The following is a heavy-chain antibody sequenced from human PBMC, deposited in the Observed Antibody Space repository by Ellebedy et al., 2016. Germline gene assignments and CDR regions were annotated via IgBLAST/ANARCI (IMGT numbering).Heavy chain of an antibody. V-gene: IGHV3-21*01. CDR3: AAGGAKYDFWSTTPPRECAFDI. CDR2: ISSSSSYI. Sequence: GGSLRLSXAASGFTFSSYSMNWVRQAPGKGLEWVSSISSSSSYIYYADSVKGRFTISRDNAKNSLYLQMNSLRAEDTAVYYCAAGGAKYDFWSTTPPRECAFDIWGQGTMVTVSS. D-gene: IGHD3-3*01. J-gene: IGHJ3*02. CDR1: GFTFSSYS.